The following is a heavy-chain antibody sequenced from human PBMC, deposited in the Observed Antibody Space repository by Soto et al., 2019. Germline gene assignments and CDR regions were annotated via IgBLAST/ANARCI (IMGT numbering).Heavy chain of an antibody. D-gene: IGHD7-27*01. J-gene: IGHJ6*02. CDR2: IYYSGST. CDR1: GGSISSSSYY. Sequence: SETLSLTCTVSGGSISSSSYYWGWIRQPPGKGLEWIGSIYYSGSTYYNPSLKSRVTISVDTSKNQFSLKLSSVTAADTAVYYCARRGLGRNYYYYGMDVWGQGTTVT. V-gene: IGHV4-39*01. CDR3: ARRGLGRNYYYYGMDV.